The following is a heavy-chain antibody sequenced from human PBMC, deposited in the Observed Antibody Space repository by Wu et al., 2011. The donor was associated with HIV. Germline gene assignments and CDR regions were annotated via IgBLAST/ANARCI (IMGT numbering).Heavy chain of an antibody. D-gene: IGHD6-13*01. Sequence: SCAASGFTVSSNYMSWVRQAPGKGLEWVSIIYSGGSTYYADSVKGRFTISRDNSKNTLYLQMNSLRAEDTAVYYCAKDNRLAAADYGMDVWGQGTTVTVSS. CDR1: GFTVSSNY. V-gene: IGHV3-66*01. CDR2: IYSGGST. CDR3: AKDNRLAAADYGMDV. J-gene: IGHJ6*02.